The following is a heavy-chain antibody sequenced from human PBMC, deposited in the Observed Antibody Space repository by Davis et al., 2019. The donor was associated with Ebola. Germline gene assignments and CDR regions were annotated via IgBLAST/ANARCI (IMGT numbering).Heavy chain of an antibody. Sequence: PSETLSLTCAISGDSVSGKCGARNWISQSPSRGLEWVGRTYSNSKWYNDYTVSVKSRITINPDTSKNQFSLQLKSVTPEDTALSYCARGWLRGGMDVWGEGTTVTV. D-gene: IGHD5-18*01. CDR3: ARGWLRGGMDV. CDR2: TYSNSKWYN. CDR1: GDSVSGKCGA. V-gene: IGHV6-1*01. J-gene: IGHJ6*02.